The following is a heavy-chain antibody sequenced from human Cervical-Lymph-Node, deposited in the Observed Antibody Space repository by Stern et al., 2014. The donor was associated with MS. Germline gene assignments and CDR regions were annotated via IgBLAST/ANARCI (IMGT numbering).Heavy chain of an antibody. CDR2: IFSNDEK. CDR1: GFSLSNARMG. Sequence: QITLKESGPVLVKPTETLTLTCTVSGFSLSNARMGVSWIRQPPGKALEWLAHIFSNDEKSYSTSLKSRLTSSKDTSKSQVVLTMTNMDPVDTATYYCARIRGAWYYDSYYFDYWGQGTLVTVSS. J-gene: IGHJ4*02. V-gene: IGHV2-26*01. CDR3: ARIRGAWYYDSYYFDY. D-gene: IGHD3-22*01.